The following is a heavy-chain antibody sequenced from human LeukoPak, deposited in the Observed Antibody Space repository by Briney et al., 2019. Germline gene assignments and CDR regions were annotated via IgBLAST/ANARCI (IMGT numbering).Heavy chain of an antibody. CDR3: ARDTGRTTGAPYTLKY. V-gene: IGHV3-30*07. Sequence: GGSLRLSCAASGFSFGSYALHWVRQAPGKGLEWVAIISSDGGQTSYSDSVRGRFTISRDNSKSTIYLQVTSLRTEDTAVYYCARDTGRTTGAPYTLKYWGQGTLVAVPS. CDR1: GFSFGSYA. D-gene: IGHD1-1*01. CDR2: ISSDGGQT. J-gene: IGHJ4*02.